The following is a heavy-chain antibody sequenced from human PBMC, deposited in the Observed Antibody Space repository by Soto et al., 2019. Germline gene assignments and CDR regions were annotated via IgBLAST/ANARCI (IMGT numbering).Heavy chain of an antibody. J-gene: IGHJ6*02. CDR2: ISYSGST. D-gene: IGHD2-2*01. CDR1: GGSISSFY. Sequence: SETLSLTCTVSGGSISSFYWSWIRQPPGKGLEWIGYISYSGSTNYNPSLKSRVTISVDTSKNQFSLKLSSVTAADTAVYYCARVVPSTYYAMDVWGQGTTVTAP. CDR3: ARVVPSTYYAMDV. V-gene: IGHV4-59*01.